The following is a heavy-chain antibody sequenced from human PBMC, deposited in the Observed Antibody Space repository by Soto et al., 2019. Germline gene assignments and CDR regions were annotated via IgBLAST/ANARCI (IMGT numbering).Heavy chain of an antibody. CDR2: IRSKANNYAT. CDR1: GFTFSGSA. Sequence: EVQLVESGGGLVQPGGSLKLSCAASGFTFSGSAMHWVRQASGKGLEWVGRIRSKANNYATAYAASVKGRFTISRDESKKTAYLQMNSLKTEDTAVYYCTRHALQYCGGDCYLLPYFDLWGRGTLVTVSS. D-gene: IGHD2-21*02. V-gene: IGHV3-73*02. CDR3: TRHALQYCGGDCYLLPYFDL. J-gene: IGHJ2*01.